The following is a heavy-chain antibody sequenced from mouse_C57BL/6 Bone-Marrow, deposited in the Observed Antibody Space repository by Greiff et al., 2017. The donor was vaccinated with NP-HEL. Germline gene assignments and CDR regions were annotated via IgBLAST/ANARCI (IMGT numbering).Heavy chain of an antibody. Sequence: QVQLQQSGPELVKPGASVKISCKASGYAFSSSWMNWVKQRPGKGLEWIGRIYPGDGDTNYNGKFKGKATLTVDKSSSTAYMQLSSLTSEDSAVYDCAMGYDGYSYWYFDVWGTGTTVTVSS. D-gene: IGHD2-3*01. CDR1: GYAFSSSW. CDR3: AMGYDGYSYWYFDV. V-gene: IGHV1-82*01. CDR2: IYPGDGDT. J-gene: IGHJ1*03.